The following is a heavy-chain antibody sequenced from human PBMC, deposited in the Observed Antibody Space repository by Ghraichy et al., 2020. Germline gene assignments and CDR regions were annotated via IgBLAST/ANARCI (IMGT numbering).Heavy chain of an antibody. Sequence: SETLSLTCAISGDSVSSNNAAWNWIRQSPSRGLQWLGRIYYRSNWSYDYAVSVKSRLTINPDTSKNQFSLQLNSVTPEDTAVYYCARVGCSNGACLGGMDVWGQGTTVTVSS. J-gene: IGHJ6*02. CDR3: ARVGCSNGACLGGMDV. D-gene: IGHD2-8*01. V-gene: IGHV6-1*01. CDR2: IYYRSNWSY. CDR1: GDSVSSNNAA.